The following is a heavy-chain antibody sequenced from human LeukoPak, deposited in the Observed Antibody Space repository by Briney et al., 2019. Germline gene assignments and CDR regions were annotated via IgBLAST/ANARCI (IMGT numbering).Heavy chain of an antibody. V-gene: IGHV3-30*02. CDR2: IHYDGTNE. CDR3: TRQSDDSSGWTYNWFDP. CDR1: GFTFSSYG. D-gene: IGHD6-19*01. Sequence: PGGSLRLSCAASGFTFSSYGMHWVRQAPGKGLEWVAFIHYDGTNEYYADSVKGRFTISRDNSKNTLFLQMNSLRAEDTAVYYCTRQSDDSSGWTYNWFDPWGQGTLVTVSS. J-gene: IGHJ5*02.